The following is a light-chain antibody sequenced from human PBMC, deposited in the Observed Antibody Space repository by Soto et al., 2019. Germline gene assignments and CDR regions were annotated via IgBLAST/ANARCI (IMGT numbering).Light chain of an antibody. CDR3: QQYDNIPLT. CDR1: HDISTY. CDR2: DAS. Sequence: DIQMTQSPSSLSASVGDRVTFTCQASHDISTYLNWYQQKPGKVPKVLISDASNLEKGVSSRFSGSGSGTDFTFTISSLQPEDIATYYCQQYDNIPLTVGGGTKVDIK. V-gene: IGKV1-33*01. J-gene: IGKJ4*01.